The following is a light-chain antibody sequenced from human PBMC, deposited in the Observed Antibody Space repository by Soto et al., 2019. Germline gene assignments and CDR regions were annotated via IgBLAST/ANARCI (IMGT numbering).Light chain of an antibody. CDR2: DTS. V-gene: IGKV3-15*01. J-gene: IGKJ2*01. Sequence: IVLTQSPATLSVSPGERATLSCRASQSVSSLLAWYQQKPRQAPRLLIYDTSTRATGIPARFSGSGSGTDFTNTISSLQSEDFAIYYCQQYNIWPYTFGQGTKVDIK. CDR3: QQYNIWPYT. CDR1: QSVSSL.